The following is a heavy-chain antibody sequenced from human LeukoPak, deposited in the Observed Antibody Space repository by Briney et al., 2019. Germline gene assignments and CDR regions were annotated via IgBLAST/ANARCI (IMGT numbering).Heavy chain of an antibody. J-gene: IGHJ5*02. V-gene: IGHV4-34*01. CDR1: GGSFSGYY. CDR3: ARGSNVLRYFDWLLPRNWFDP. Sequence: PSETLSLTCAVYGGSFSGYYWSWIRQPPGKGLEWIGEINHSGSTNYNPSLKSRVTISVDTSKNQFSLKLSSVTAADMAVYYCARGSNVLRYFDWLLPRNWFDPWGQGTLVTVSS. D-gene: IGHD3-9*01. CDR2: INHSGST.